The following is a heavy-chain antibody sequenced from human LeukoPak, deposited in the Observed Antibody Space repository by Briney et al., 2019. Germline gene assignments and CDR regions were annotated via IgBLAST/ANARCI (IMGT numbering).Heavy chain of an antibody. CDR3: ARSAGVDY. D-gene: IGHD3-10*01. CDR1: GFTFSNYW. V-gene: IGHV3-7*01. Sequence: GGSLRLSCAASGFTFSNYWMSWVRQAPGKGLEWVANIKKDGSENYYVDSVKGRFTISRDNAKNSLYLQMNSLRAEDTAVYYCARSAGVDYWGQGTLVTVSS. CDR2: IKKDGSEN. J-gene: IGHJ4*02.